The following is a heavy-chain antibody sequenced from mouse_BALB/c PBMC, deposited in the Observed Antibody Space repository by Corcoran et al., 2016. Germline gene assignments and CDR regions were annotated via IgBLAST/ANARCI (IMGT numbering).Heavy chain of an antibody. J-gene: IGHJ4*01. V-gene: IGHV9-1*02. CDR2: INTYTGEP. CDR3: ASRGYKNAMDY. D-gene: IGHD1-3*01. Sequence: QIQLVQSGPELKKPGETVKISCKASGYTFTNYGMNWVKQAPGKGLKWMGWINTYTGEPTYADDFKGRFAFSLETSASTAYLQINNLKNEDMATYFCASRGYKNAMDYWGQVTSVTVSS. CDR1: GYTFTNYG.